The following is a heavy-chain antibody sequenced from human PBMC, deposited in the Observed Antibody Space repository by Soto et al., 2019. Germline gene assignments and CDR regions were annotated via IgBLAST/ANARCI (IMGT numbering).Heavy chain of an antibody. Sequence: QVQLVESGGGVVQPGRSLRLSCAASGFTFSSYDMHWVRQAPGKGLEWVAVISYDGSNKHFADSVKGRFTISRDNSKKTLHLQMNSLKSEDTAVYYCAKADLGNSGYLAWGQGTLVTVSS. CDR3: AKADLGNSGYLA. D-gene: IGHD3-22*01. CDR2: ISYDGSNK. J-gene: IGHJ4*02. V-gene: IGHV3-30*18. CDR1: GFTFSSYD.